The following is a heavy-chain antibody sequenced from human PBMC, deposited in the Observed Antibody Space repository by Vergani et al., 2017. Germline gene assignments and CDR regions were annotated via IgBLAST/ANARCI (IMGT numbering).Heavy chain of an antibody. CDR1: GFTFSSYW. J-gene: IGHJ4*02. D-gene: IGHD5-18*01. Sequence: EVQLVESGGGLVQPGGSLRLSCAASGFTFSSYWMSWVRQAPGKGLEWVANIKQDGSEKYYVDSVKGRFTISRDNAKKSLYLQMNSLRAEDTAVYYCARDRSPYSYGYYYWGQGTLVTVSS. V-gene: IGHV3-7*03. CDR2: IKQDGSEK. CDR3: ARDRSPYSYGYYY.